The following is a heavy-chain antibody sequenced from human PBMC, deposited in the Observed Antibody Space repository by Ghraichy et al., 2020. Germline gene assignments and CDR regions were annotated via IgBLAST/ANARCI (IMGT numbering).Heavy chain of an antibody. CDR2: FDPEDGET. Sequence: ASVKVSCKVSGYTLTELSMHWVRQAPGKGLEWMGGFDPEDGETIYAQKFQGRVTMTEDTSTDTAYMELSSLRSEDTAVYYCATAAVVRVGSVGDFDYWGQGTLVTVSS. CDR3: ATAAVVRVGSVGDFDY. D-gene: IGHD2-15*01. J-gene: IGHJ4*02. V-gene: IGHV1-24*01. CDR1: GYTLTELS.